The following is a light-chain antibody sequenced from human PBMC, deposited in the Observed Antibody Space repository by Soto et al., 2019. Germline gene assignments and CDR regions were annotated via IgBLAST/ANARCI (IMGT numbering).Light chain of an antibody. CDR3: QQSYSTLGTWT. CDR1: QRITRD. V-gene: IGKV1-39*01. Sequence: IQMTQSPSSLSASVGDRVTVSCRASQRITRDLNWYQQKPGKAPRLLIYGASRLQSGVPSRFSASGSGTDFTLTISSLEPEEFATYYCQQSYSTLGTWTFGQGTKVDIK. CDR2: GAS. J-gene: IGKJ1*01.